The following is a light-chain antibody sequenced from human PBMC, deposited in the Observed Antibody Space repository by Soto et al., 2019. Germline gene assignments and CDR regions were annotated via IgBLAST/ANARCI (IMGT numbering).Light chain of an antibody. CDR3: AVWDDSLSGMV. Sequence: QSVLTQPPSASGTPGQRVTISWSGSSSNIETNTVDWYQHLPGTAPKVLIFNNNQRPSGVPDRFSGSKSGTSASLAISGLHSEDEADYYCAVWDDSLSGMVFGGGTKLTAL. V-gene: IGLV1-44*01. CDR1: SSNIETNT. J-gene: IGLJ2*01. CDR2: NNN.